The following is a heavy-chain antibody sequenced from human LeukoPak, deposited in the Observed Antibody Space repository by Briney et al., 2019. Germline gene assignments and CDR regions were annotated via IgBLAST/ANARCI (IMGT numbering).Heavy chain of an antibody. CDR3: ARGRSYDFWSGYLEKSDY. Sequence: ASVKVSCKASGYTFTSYDIHWVRQATGQGLEWMGWMNPNSGNTGYAQKFQGRVTMTRNTSISTAYMELSSLRSEDTAVYYCARGRSYDFWSGYLEKSDYWGQGTLVTVSS. D-gene: IGHD3-3*01. V-gene: IGHV1-8*01. CDR1: GYTFTSYD. CDR2: MNPNSGNT. J-gene: IGHJ4*02.